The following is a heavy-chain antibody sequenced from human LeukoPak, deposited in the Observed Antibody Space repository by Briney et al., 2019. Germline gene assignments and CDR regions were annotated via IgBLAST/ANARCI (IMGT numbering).Heavy chain of an antibody. V-gene: IGHV1-2*02. J-gene: IGHJ5*02. CDR1: GYTFTGYY. Sequence: ASVKVSCKASGYTFTGYYMHWVRQAPGQGLEWMGWINPNSGGTNYAQRFQGRVTMTRDTSISTAYMELSSLRSDDTAIYYCARGIASTSCYGPSCNWFDPWGQGTLVTVSS. D-gene: IGHD2-2*01. CDR3: ARGIASTSCYGPSCNWFDP. CDR2: INPNSGGT.